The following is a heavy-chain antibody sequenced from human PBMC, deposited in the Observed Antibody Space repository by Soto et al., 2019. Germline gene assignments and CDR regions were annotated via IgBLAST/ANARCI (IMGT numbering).Heavy chain of an antibody. Sequence: EVQLVESGGGLVQPGGSLKLSCAASGFTFSGSAMHWVRQASGKGLEWVGRIRSKANSYATAYAASVKGRFTISRDDSKNTAYLQMNSLKTEDTAVYYCTSRPLGGNEGGMDVWGQGTTVTVSS. J-gene: IGHJ6*02. CDR3: TSRPLGGNEGGMDV. CDR2: IRSKANSYAT. D-gene: IGHD3-16*01. V-gene: IGHV3-73*02. CDR1: GFTFSGSA.